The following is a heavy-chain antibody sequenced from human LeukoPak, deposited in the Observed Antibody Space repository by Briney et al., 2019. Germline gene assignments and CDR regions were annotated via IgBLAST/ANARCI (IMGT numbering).Heavy chain of an antibody. CDR2: IYTSGST. Sequence: KSSETLSLTCTVSGGSISSYYWSWIRRPAGKGLEWIGRIYTSGSTNYNPSLKSRVTMSVDTSKNQFSLKLSSVTAADTAVYYCARICVWGSYRYTSSTGIDYWGQGTLVTVSS. D-gene: IGHD3-16*02. CDR1: GGSISSYY. CDR3: ARICVWGSYRYTSSTGIDY. J-gene: IGHJ4*02. V-gene: IGHV4-4*07.